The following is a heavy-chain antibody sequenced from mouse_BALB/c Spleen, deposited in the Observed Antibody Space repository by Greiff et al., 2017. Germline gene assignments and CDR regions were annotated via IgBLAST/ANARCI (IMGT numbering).Heavy chain of an antibody. CDR1: GFTFSSYT. D-gene: IGHD1-2*01. J-gene: IGHJ3*01. CDR3: TKFITTATGAY. CDR2: ISSGGSYT. V-gene: IGHV5-6-4*01. Sequence: EVQGVESGGGLVKPGGSLKLSCAASGFTFSSYTMSWVRQTPEKRLEWVATISSGGSYTYYPDSVKGRFTISRDNAKNTLYLQMSSLKSEDTAMYYCTKFITTATGAYWGQGTLVTVSA.